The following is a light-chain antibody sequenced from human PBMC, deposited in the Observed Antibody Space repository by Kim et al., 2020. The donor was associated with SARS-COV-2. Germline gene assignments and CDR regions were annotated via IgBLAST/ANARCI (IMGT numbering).Light chain of an antibody. CDR1: QSVGTTY. CDR2: GAS. CDR3: QQYGSSPPIT. J-gene: IGKJ5*01. Sequence: PGEGATRSCRASQSVGTTYLAWYQQKPGQPLRLLIYGASSRAIGIPDRFSGSGSVTDFTLTISRLEPEDFGVYYCQQYGSSPPITFGQGTRLEIK. V-gene: IGKV3-20*01.